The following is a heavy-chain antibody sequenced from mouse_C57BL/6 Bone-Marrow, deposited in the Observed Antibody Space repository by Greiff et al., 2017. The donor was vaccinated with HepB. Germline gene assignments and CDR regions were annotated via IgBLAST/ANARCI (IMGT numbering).Heavy chain of an antibody. V-gene: IGHV1-59*01. CDR2: IDPSDSYT. CDR1: GYTFTSYW. Sequence: QVQLQQPGAELVRPGPSVKLSCKASGYTFTSYWLHWVKQRPGQGLEWIGVIDPSDSYTNYNQKFKGKATLTVDTSSSTAYMQLSSLTSEDSAVYYCASGYYGRVFYYWGKGTTLTVSS. J-gene: IGHJ2*01. CDR3: ASGYYGRVFYY. D-gene: IGHD1-1*01.